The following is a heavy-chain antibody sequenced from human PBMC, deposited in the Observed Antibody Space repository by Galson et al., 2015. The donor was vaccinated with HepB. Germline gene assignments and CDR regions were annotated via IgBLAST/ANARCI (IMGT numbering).Heavy chain of an antibody. V-gene: IGHV3-23*01. D-gene: IGHD2-15*01. J-gene: IGHJ3*02. CDR1: GFTFSSYA. CDR3: ARVVVVAAPDAFDI. Sequence: SLRLSCAASGFTFSSYAMTWVRQAPGNGLEYVSSLSSSGGDTYYADSVKGRFTISRDNSRNTLYLRMNSLRAEDTAVYYCARVVVVAAPDAFDIWGQGTMVTVSS. CDR2: LSSSGGDT.